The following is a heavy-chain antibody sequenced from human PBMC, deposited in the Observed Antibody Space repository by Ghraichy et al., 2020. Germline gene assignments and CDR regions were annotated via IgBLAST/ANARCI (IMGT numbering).Heavy chain of an antibody. CDR2: IYSGGST. V-gene: IGHV3-53*01. J-gene: IGHJ4*02. CDR3: ARAYCSSTSCYRYFDY. CDR1: GFTVSSNY. D-gene: IGHD2-2*01. Sequence: GGSLRLSCAASGFTVSSNYMSWVRQAPGKGLEWVSVIYSGGSTYYADSVKGRFTISRDNSKNTLYLQMNSLRAEDTAVYYCARAYCSSTSCYRYFDYWGQGTLVTVAT.